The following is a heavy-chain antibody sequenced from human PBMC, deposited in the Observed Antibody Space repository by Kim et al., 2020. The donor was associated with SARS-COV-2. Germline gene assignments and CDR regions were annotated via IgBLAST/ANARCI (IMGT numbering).Heavy chain of an antibody. D-gene: IGHD6-19*01. V-gene: IGHV3-30*18. Sequence: GWSLRLSCAASGFIFSSYGMHWVRQAPGKGLEWVAIISFDGSDKYSADSVKGRFTISRDNSKNTLYLQMNSLRGEDTAVYYCAKDPYPGYSSGWFDYWGQGTLVTVSS. J-gene: IGHJ5*01. CDR3: AKDPYPGYSSGWFDY. CDR1: GFIFSSYG. CDR2: ISFDGSDK.